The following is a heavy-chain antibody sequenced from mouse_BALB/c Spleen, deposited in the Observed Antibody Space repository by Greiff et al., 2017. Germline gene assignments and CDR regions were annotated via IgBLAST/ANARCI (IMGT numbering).Heavy chain of an antibody. CDR3: AAYYGNYHYFDY. J-gene: IGHJ2*01. CDR1: GYSITSDYA. Sequence: VQLKESGPGLVKPSQSLSLTCTVTGYSITSDYAWNWIRQFPGNKLEWMGYISYSGSTSYNPSLKSRISITRDTSKNQFFLQLNSVTTEDTATYYCAAYYGNYHYFDYWGQGTTLTVSS. D-gene: IGHD2-10*01. V-gene: IGHV3-2*02. CDR2: ISYSGST.